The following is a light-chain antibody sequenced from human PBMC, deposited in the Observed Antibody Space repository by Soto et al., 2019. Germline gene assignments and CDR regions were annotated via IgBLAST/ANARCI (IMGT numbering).Light chain of an antibody. V-gene: IGKV3-15*01. CDR3: QSYNDWPIT. CDR1: ESLSTY. J-gene: IGKJ2*01. Sequence: EIVMTQSPATLSVSPGERVTLSCRASESLSTYLAWYQQKPGQAPRLLIYGASTKATGIPARFSGSGSATDFTLTISSLQSEDLAVCDCQSYNDWPITFGQGTKLEI. CDR2: GAS.